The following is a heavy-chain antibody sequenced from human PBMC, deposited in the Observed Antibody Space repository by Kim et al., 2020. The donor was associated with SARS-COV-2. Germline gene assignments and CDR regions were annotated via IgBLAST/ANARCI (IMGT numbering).Heavy chain of an antibody. J-gene: IGHJ4*02. Sequence: ASVKVSCKASGYKFTSYGITWVRQAPGQGPEWMGWFSCYNGDTMYAQKLQGRVTITMDIFTGTAHLDLRSLRSDDTAKYYCARSTWIQTPVQTKLDFWGQGTLVTVSS. CDR3: ARSTWIQTPVQTKLDF. CDR1: GYKFTSYG. D-gene: IGHD5-18*01. V-gene: IGHV1-18*01. CDR2: FSCYNGDT.